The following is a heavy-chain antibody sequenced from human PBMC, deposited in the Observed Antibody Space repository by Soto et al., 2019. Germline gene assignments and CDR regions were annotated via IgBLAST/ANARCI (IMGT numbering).Heavy chain of an antibody. CDR2: IFSNDEK. J-gene: IGHJ4*02. V-gene: IGHV2-26*01. CDR1: GFSLSNARMG. Sequence: QVTLKESGPVLVKPTETLTLTCTVSGFSLSNARMGVSWIRQPPGNALEWLAHIFSNDEKSYSTSLKSRLTISKDTSKSQVVLTMTNMDPVDTATYYCARILIAAAGWYISGLDYWGQGTLVTVSS. D-gene: IGHD6-13*01. CDR3: ARILIAAAGWYISGLDY.